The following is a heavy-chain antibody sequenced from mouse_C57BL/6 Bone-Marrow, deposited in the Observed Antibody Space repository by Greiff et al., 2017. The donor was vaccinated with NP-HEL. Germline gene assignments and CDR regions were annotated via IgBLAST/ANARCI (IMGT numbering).Heavy chain of an antibody. J-gene: IGHJ1*03. CDR2: ISNGGGST. Sequence: EVQLVESGGGLVQPGGSLKLSCAASGFTFSDYYMYWVRQTPEKRLEWVAYISNGGGSTYYPDTVKGRFTISRDNAKNTLYLQMSRLKSEDTAMYYCARAVYDYWYFDVWGTGTTVTVSS. CDR3: ARAVYDYWYFDV. V-gene: IGHV5-12*01. D-gene: IGHD2-3*01. CDR1: GFTFSDYY.